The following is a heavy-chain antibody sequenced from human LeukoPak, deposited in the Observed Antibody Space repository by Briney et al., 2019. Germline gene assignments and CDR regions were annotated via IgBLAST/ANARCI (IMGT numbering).Heavy chain of an antibody. J-gene: IGHJ4*02. D-gene: IGHD1-26*01. CDR2: SSGSGTDT. CDR1: GLTFSSYA. Sequence: GGSLRLSCAASGLTFSSYAMNWVRQAPGTGLEWVSRSSGSGTDTYYADSVKGRFTISRDNSKNTLYLQMNSLRAEDTAVYYCAKDHPRVGVWWELQGGFDYWGQGTLVTVSS. V-gene: IGHV3-23*01. CDR3: AKDHPRVGVWWELQGGFDY.